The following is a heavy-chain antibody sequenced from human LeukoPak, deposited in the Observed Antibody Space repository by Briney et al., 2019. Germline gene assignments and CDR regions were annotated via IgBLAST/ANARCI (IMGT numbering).Heavy chain of an antibody. V-gene: IGHV3-23*01. CDR3: ARRDIVVVVSASDY. Sequence: GGSLRLSCAASGFTFSSYGMSWVRQAPGKGLEWVSAISGSGGSTYYADSVKGRFTISRDNSKNTLYLQMTSLRVDDTAVYYCARRDIVVVVSASDYWGQGTLVTVSS. CDR2: ISGSGGST. J-gene: IGHJ4*02. D-gene: IGHD2-15*01. CDR1: GFTFSSYG.